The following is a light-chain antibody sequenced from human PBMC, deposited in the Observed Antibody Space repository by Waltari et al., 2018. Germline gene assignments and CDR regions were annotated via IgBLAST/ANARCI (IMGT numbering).Light chain of an antibody. Sequence: QSALTQPRSVSGSPGQSVTISCTATSRDVGRFDYVSWFQQYPGKAPKLMIYDVNKRPSGVPHRFSGSKSGNTASLTISGLQAEDEADYYCCSYAGSYTFVFGTGTKVTVL. J-gene: IGLJ1*01. CDR1: SRDVGRFDY. CDR2: DVN. V-gene: IGLV2-11*01. CDR3: CSYAGSYTFV.